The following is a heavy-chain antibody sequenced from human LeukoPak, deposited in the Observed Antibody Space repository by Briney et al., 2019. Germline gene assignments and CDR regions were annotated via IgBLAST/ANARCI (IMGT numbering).Heavy chain of an antibody. CDR2: IIPILAIA. Sequence: ASVTVSCTASRGTFSSYGINWVRQAPGQGLEWMGRIIPILAIAHYAQKFQGRVTITADKSTSTAYMELSSLRSEDTAVYYCARARGLTTLTTFERDYYYGMDVWGQGTTITVSS. CDR3: ARARGLTTLTTFERDYYYGMDV. D-gene: IGHD3-16*01. J-gene: IGHJ6*02. CDR1: RGTFSSYG. V-gene: IGHV1-69*04.